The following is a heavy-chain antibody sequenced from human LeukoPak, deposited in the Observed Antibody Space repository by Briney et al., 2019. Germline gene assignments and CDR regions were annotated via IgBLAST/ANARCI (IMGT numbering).Heavy chain of an antibody. V-gene: IGHV2-70*01. D-gene: IGHD3-10*01. Sequence: SGPTLVKPTQTLTLTCTFSGFSLSTSGMCVSWIRQPPGKALEWLALIDWDDDKYYSTSLKTRLTISKDTSKNQVVLTMTNKDPVDTATYYCARTSRNYYGSGYGMDVWGQGTTVTVSS. CDR2: IDWDDDK. CDR3: ARTSRNYYGSGYGMDV. CDR1: GFSLSTSGMC. J-gene: IGHJ6*02.